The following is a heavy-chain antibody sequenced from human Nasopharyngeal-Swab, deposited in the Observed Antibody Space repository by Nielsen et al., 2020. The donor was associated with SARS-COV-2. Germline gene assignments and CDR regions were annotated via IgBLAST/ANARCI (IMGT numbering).Heavy chain of an antibody. CDR3: AKEGRVGATDLGAFDI. Sequence: GGSLRLSCAASGFTFSSYGMHWVRQAPGKGLEWVAVISYDGSNKYYADCVKGRFTISRDNSKNTLYLQMNSLRAEDTAVYYCAKEGRVGATDLGAFDIWGQGTMVTVSS. V-gene: IGHV3-30*18. D-gene: IGHD1-26*01. CDR1: GFTFSSYG. CDR2: ISYDGSNK. J-gene: IGHJ3*02.